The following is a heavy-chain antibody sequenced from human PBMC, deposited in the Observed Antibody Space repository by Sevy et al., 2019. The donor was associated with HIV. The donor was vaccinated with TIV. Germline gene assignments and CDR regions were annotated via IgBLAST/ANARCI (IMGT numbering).Heavy chain of an antibody. CDR1: GGSISSSSYY. J-gene: IGHJ4*02. Sequence: SETLSLTCTVSGGSISSSSYYWGWIRQPPGKGLEWIGSIYYSGSTYYNPSLKSRVTISVDTSKNQFSLKLSSVTAADTAVYYCARHLYYYDSSGYVVYYFDYWGQGTLVTASS. D-gene: IGHD3-22*01. V-gene: IGHV4-39*01. CDR2: IYYSGST. CDR3: ARHLYYYDSSGYVVYYFDY.